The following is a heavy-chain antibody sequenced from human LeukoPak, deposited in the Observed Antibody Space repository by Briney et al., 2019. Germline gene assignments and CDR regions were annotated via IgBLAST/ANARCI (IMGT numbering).Heavy chain of an antibody. Sequence: PGGSLRLSCAASGFTFSSCAMSWVRQAPGKGLEWVSSFSGSGGSTYYADSVKGRFTMSRDNSKSTLYLRTNSLRADDTAVYYCAKDRDGSGSLDYWGQGTLVTVSS. D-gene: IGHD3-10*01. CDR3: AKDRDGSGSLDY. CDR2: FSGSGGST. V-gene: IGHV3-23*01. CDR1: GFTFSSCA. J-gene: IGHJ4*02.